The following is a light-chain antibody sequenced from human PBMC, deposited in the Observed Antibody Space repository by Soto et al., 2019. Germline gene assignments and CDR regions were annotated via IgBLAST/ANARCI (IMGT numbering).Light chain of an antibody. CDR3: ETWDSNTHV. CDR2: LEGSGSY. J-gene: IGLJ3*02. CDR1: SGHSSYI. V-gene: IGLV4-60*02. Sequence: QSVLTQSSSASASLGSSVKLTCTLSSGHSSYIIAWHQQQPGKAPRYLMKLEGSGSYNKGSGVPDRFSGSSSGADRYLIISNLQFEDEADYYCETWDSNTHVFGGGTKLTVL.